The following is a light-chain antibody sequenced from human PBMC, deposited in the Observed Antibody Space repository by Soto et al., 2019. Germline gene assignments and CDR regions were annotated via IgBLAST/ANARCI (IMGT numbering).Light chain of an antibody. CDR3: QQYNSYSIT. CDR2: KAS. Sequence: MTQSPLSLPVTPGEPASISCRSSQSLLFSNGYHYLDWYQQKPGKAPKLLIYKASSLESGVPSRFSGSGSGTEFTLTISSLQPDDFATYYCQQYNSYSITLGQGTRLEIK. V-gene: IGKV1-5*03. J-gene: IGKJ5*01. CDR1: QSLLFSNGYHY.